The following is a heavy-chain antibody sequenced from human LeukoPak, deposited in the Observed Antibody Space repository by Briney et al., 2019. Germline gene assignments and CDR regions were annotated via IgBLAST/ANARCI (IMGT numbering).Heavy chain of an antibody. D-gene: IGHD1-26*01. CDR3: ARRVGTTRTAFDN. CDR1: GYTFTSYS. V-gene: IGHV1-46*01. CDR2: INPSVGSA. Sequence: ASVKVSCKASGYTFTSYSVHWVRQAPGQGLEWMATINPSVGSAIYAQKFQGRVTVTSDTSTSAVFMELTSLTSDDTAVYYCARRVGTTRTAFDNWGQGTLVIVSS. J-gene: IGHJ4*02.